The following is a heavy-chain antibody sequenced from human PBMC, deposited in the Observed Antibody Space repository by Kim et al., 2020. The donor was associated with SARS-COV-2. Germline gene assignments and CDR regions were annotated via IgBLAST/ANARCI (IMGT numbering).Heavy chain of an antibody. J-gene: IGHJ4*02. V-gene: IGHV3-23*03. Sequence: VKGRFTIPRDNSKNTLYLQMNSLRAEDTAVYYCAKDRHYYGSGSYGYFDYWGQGTLVTVSS. D-gene: IGHD3-10*01. CDR3: AKDRHYYGSGSYGYFDY.